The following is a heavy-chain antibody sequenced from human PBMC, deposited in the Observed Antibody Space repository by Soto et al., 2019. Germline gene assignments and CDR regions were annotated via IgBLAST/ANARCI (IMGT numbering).Heavy chain of an antibody. J-gene: IGHJ4*02. CDR3: ARGDYHDRNDYYPLAY. V-gene: IGHV1-3*01. CDR2: INAGNGNT. CDR1: GYTFTSYV. Sequence: ASVKVSCKASGYTFTSYVIHWVRQAPGQRLEWMGWINAGNGNTKYSQKFQGRVTIARDTSASTAYMELSSLRSEDTAVYYCARGDYHDRNDYYPLAYWGQGVLVTVSS. D-gene: IGHD3-22*01.